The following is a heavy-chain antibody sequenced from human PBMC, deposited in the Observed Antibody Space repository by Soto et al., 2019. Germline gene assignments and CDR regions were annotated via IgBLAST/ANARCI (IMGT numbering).Heavy chain of an antibody. CDR2: ISAYNGNT. J-gene: IGHJ4*02. CDR3: VADAQPYSFDY. Sequence: QVQLVQSGAEVKKPGASVKVSCKASGYTFTSYGISWVRQAPGQGLEWMGWISAYNGNTTYAQKLQGRVTMTTDTSTSTAYRELKRLRSDDTTVYYCVADAQPYSFDYWAQGTLVTVSS. CDR1: GYTFTSYG. V-gene: IGHV1-18*01.